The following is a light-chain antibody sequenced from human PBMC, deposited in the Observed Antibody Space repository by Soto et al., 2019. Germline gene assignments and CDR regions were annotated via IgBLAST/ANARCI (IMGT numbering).Light chain of an antibody. CDR1: SSNIGNNA. J-gene: IGLJ1*01. Sequence: HSVLTQPHSVSEAPVRRVTISCSGSSSNIGNNAVNWYQQLPGKAPKLLIYYDDLLPSGVSDRFSGSKSGTSASLAISGLQSEDEADYYCAAWDDSLNGYVFGTGTKVTVL. CDR2: YDD. CDR3: AAWDDSLNGYV. V-gene: IGLV1-36*01.